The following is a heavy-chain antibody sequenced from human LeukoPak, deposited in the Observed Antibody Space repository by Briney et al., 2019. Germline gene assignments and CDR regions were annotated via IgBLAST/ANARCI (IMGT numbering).Heavy chain of an antibody. V-gene: IGHV3-21*01. D-gene: IGHD6-19*01. CDR2: ISSSSSYI. CDR3: ARDPAVAGTAFLDY. Sequence: GGSLRLSCAASGFTFSSYSMNWVRQAPGKGLEWVSSISSSSSYIYYTDSVKGRFTISRDNAKNSLYLQMNSLRAEDTAVYYCARDPAVAGTAFLDYWAREPWSPSPQ. J-gene: IGHJ4*02. CDR1: GFTFSSYS.